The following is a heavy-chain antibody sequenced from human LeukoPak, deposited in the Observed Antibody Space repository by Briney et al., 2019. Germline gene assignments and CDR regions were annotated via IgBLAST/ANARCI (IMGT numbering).Heavy chain of an antibody. CDR2: ISSSSSYI. D-gene: IGHD3-10*01. Sequence: GGSLRLSCAASGFTFSSYSMNWVRQAPGKGLEWVSSISSSSSYIYYADSVKGRFTISRDNAKNSLYLQMNSLRAEDTAVYYCARTASGFGESYFDYWGQGTLVTVSS. CDR1: GFTFSSYS. V-gene: IGHV3-21*01. CDR3: ARTASGFGESYFDY. J-gene: IGHJ4*02.